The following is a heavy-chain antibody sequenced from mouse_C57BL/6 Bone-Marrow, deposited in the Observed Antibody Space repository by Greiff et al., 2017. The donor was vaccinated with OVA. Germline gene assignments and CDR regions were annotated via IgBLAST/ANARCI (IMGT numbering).Heavy chain of an antibody. CDR1: GFTFSDYG. CDR2: ISSGSSTI. D-gene: IGHD2-4*01. V-gene: IGHV5-17*01. CDR3: ARAYDYGYAMDY. J-gene: IGHJ4*01. Sequence: EVKLMESGGGLVKPGGSLKLSCAASGFTFSDYGMHWVRQAPEKGLEWVAYISSGSSTIYYADTVKGRFTISRDNAKNTLFLQMTSLRSEDTAMYYCARAYDYGYAMDYWCQGTSVTVSS.